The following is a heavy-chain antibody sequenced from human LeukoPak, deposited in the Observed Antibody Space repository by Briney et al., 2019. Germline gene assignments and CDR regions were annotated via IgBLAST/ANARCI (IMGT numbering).Heavy chain of an antibody. CDR3: ARAILQVLSSVFDP. Sequence: PSETLSLTCTVSGGSISSGSYYWSWIRQPAWKGLEWIGRIYTSGSTNYNPSLKSRVTISVDTSKNQFSLKLSSVTAADTAVYYCARAILQVLSSVFDPWGQGTLVTVSS. CDR1: GGSISSGSYY. CDR2: IYTSGST. D-gene: IGHD2/OR15-2a*01. J-gene: IGHJ5*02. V-gene: IGHV4-61*02.